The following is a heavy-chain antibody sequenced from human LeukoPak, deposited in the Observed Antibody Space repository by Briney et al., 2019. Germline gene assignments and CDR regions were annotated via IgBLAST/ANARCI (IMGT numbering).Heavy chain of an antibody. J-gene: IGHJ4*02. CDR2: IIPIFGTA. D-gene: IGHD4-17*01. CDR3: ARDYPSLGEIDY. Sequence: VASVKVSCKASGFTFTSYDINWVRQAPGQGLEWMGGIIPIFGTANYAQKFQGRVTITADESTSTAYMELSSLRSEDTAVYYCARDYPSLGEIDYWGQGTLVTVSS. CDR1: GFTFTSYD. V-gene: IGHV1-69*13.